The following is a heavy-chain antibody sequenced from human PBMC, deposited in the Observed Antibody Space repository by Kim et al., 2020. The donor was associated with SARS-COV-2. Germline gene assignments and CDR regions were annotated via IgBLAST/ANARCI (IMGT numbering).Heavy chain of an antibody. Sequence: SETLSLTCAVYGGSFSGHSWSWVRQPPGQGLEWIGEITDSGSTKYNPSLKSRLTISLDVSKNQFSLKLTYVTAADRGLYYCARGRVGVVPAPVLGLGPFYEYFILDVWGHGTTVTLSS. J-gene: IGHJ6*02. CDR1: GGSFSGHS. D-gene: IGHD2-2*01. CDR2: ITDSGST. V-gene: IGHV4-34*01. CDR3: ARGRVGVVPAPVLGLGPFYEYFILDV.